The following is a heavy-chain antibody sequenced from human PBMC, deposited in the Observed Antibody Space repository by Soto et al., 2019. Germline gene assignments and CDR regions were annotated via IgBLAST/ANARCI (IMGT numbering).Heavy chain of an antibody. J-gene: IGHJ4*02. Sequence: GASVKVSCKVSGYTLAGLSMHWVRQAPGKGLEWMGGFDPEDGETIYAQKFQGRVTMTEDTSTDTAYMELSSLRSEDTAVYYCATDLDYGDTNYFDYWGQGTLVTVSS. CDR1: GYTLAGLS. D-gene: IGHD4-17*01. CDR3: ATDLDYGDTNYFDY. CDR2: FDPEDGET. V-gene: IGHV1-24*01.